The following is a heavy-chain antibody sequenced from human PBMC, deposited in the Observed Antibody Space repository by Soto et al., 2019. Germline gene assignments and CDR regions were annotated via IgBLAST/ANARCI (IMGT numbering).Heavy chain of an antibody. J-gene: IGHJ6*03. CDR3: AKDAGDEQWLVRGYYYMDV. V-gene: IGHV3-30*18. Sequence: PGGSLRLSCAASGFTFSSYGMHWVRQAPGKGLEWVAVISYDGSNKYYADSVKGRFTISRDNSKNTLYLQMNSLRAEDTAVYYCAKDAGDEQWLVRGYYYMDVWGKGTTVTVSS. D-gene: IGHD6-19*01. CDR2: ISYDGSNK. CDR1: GFTFSSYG.